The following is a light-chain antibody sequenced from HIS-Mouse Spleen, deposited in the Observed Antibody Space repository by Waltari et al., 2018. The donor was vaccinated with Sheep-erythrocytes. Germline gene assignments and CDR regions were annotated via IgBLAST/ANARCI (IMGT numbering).Light chain of an antibody. Sequence: DIVMTQSPLSLPVTPGEPVSSSCRSSQSLLHCNGYNYLDWYLQKPGQSPQLLIYLGSNRASGVPDRFSSSGSGTDFTLKISRVEAEDVGVYYCMQALQTPWTFGQGTNVEIK. J-gene: IGKJ1*01. CDR1: QSLLHCNGYNY. CDR2: LGS. V-gene: IGKV2-28*01. CDR3: MQALQTPWT.